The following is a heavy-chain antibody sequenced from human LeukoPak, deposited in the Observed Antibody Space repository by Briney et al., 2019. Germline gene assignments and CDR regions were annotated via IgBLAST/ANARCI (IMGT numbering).Heavy chain of an antibody. D-gene: IGHD3-22*01. J-gene: IGHJ4*02. Sequence: GGSLRLSCAASGFTFSSYAMSWVRQAPGKGLEWVSAISGIGGSTYYADSVKGRFTISRDNSKNTLYLQMNSLRAEETAVYYCAARLFSDSSGYQSEYYFDYWGQGTLVTVSS. CDR1: GFTFSSYA. CDR2: ISGIGGST. V-gene: IGHV3-23*01. CDR3: AARLFSDSSGYQSEYYFDY.